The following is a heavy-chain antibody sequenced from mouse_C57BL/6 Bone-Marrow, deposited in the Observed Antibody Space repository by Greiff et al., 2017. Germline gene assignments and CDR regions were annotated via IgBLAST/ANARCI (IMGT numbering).Heavy chain of an antibody. CDR2: IDPSDSYT. D-gene: IGHD1-1*01. CDR1: GYTFTSYW. V-gene: IGHV1-69*01. J-gene: IGHJ1*03. Sequence: QVQLQQPGAELVMPGASVKLSCKASGYTFTSYWMHWVKQRPGQGLEWIGEIDPSDSYTNYNQKFKGKSTLTVDKSSSTAYMQLSSLTSEDSAVYYCARPRVYYYGSSYGYFEVWGTGTTVTVAS. CDR3: ARPRVYYYGSSYGYFEV.